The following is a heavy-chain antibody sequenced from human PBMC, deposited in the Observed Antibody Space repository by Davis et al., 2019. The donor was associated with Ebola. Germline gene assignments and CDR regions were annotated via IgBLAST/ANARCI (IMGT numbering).Heavy chain of an antibody. Sequence: SVTVSCKASGYTFTGYYMHWVRQAPGQGLEWMGGIIPIFGTANYAQKFQGRVTITADESTSTAYMELSSLRSEDTAVYYCARDKGELLIDYWGQGTLVTVSS. V-gene: IGHV1-69*13. CDR2: IIPIFGTA. D-gene: IGHD1-26*01. CDR3: ARDKGELLIDY. CDR1: GYTFTGYY. J-gene: IGHJ4*02.